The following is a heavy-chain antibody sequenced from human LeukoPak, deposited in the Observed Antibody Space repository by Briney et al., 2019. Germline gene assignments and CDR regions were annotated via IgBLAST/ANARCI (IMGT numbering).Heavy chain of an antibody. CDR2: IYTSGST. D-gene: IGHD3-10*01. Sequence: SETLSLTCTVSGGPIRSYYWSWIRQPPGKGLEWIGYIYTSGSTNYNPSLKSRVTISVDTSKNQFSLKLSSVTAADTAVYYCARNLWFGELSYDYWGQGTLVTVSS. CDR1: GGPIRSYY. J-gene: IGHJ4*02. CDR3: ARNLWFGELSYDY. V-gene: IGHV4-4*09.